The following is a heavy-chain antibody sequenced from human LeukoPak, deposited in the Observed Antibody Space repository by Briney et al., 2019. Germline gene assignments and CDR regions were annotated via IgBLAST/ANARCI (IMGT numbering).Heavy chain of an antibody. CDR2: ISAYNGNT. J-gene: IGHJ4*02. Sequence: ASVKVSCKASGYTFTSYGISWVRQAPGQGLEWMGWISAYNGNTNYAQKLQGRVTMTIDTSTSTAYMELRSLRSDDTAVYYCARDERYDFWSGYAAGDDSFDYWGQGTLVTVSS. CDR3: ARDERYDFWSGYAAGDDSFDY. V-gene: IGHV1-18*01. D-gene: IGHD3-3*01. CDR1: GYTFTSYG.